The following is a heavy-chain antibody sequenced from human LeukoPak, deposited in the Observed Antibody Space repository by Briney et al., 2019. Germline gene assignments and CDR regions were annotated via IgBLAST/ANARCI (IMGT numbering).Heavy chain of an antibody. Sequence: GGSLRLSCAASGFTFGIYRMTWVRQAPGKGLEWVATINQGGSEKYYVDSVKGRFTISRDYTRNLLFLQMNSLRVEDTAVYYCARSFKADYWGQGTLVTVSS. CDR3: ARSFKADY. CDR1: GFTFGIYR. V-gene: IGHV3-7*03. J-gene: IGHJ4*02. CDR2: INQGGSEK.